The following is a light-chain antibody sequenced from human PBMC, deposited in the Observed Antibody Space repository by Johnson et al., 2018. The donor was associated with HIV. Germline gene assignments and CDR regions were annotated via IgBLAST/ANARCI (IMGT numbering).Light chain of an antibody. CDR1: SSNIGNNY. CDR3: GTWDSSLSAPGYV. V-gene: IGLV1-51*01. CDR2: DNN. J-gene: IGLJ1*01. Sequence: QSVLTQPPSVSAAPGQKVTISCSGSSSNIGNNYVSWYQQLPGTAPKLLIYDNNKRPSGIPDRFSGSKSGTSATLGITALQTGDEADYYCGTWDSSLSAPGYVFGTGTKVTVL.